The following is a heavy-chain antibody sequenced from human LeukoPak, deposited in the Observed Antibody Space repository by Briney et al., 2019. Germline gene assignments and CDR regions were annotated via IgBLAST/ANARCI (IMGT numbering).Heavy chain of an antibody. CDR2: IYYSGST. Sequence: PSETLSLTCTFSGTSLSSSYWSWIRQPPGRGLEWTAYIYYSGSTNYNPSLKSRVTISVDTSENQFSLKLSSVTAADTAVYYCARDSSVYYFDYWGQGTLVTVSS. V-gene: IGHV4-59*01. CDR1: GTSLSSSY. D-gene: IGHD3-22*01. J-gene: IGHJ4*02. CDR3: ARDSSVYYFDY.